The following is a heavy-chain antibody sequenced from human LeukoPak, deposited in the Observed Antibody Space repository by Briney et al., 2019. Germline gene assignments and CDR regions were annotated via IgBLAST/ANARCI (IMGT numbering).Heavy chain of an antibody. J-gene: IGHJ4*02. V-gene: IGHV1-18*01. CDR2: ISAYNGNT. CDR3: ARVMAYDSSGYRYYFDY. D-gene: IGHD3-22*01. Sequence: GASVKVSCKASGYTFTSYGISWVRQASGQGLEWMGWISAYNGNTNYAQKLQGRVTMTTDTSMSTAYMELRSLRSDDTAVYYCARVMAYDSSGYRYYFDYWGQGTLVTVSS. CDR1: GYTFTSYG.